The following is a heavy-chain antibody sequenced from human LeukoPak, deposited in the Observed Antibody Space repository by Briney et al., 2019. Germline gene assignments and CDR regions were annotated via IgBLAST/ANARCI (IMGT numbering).Heavy chain of an antibody. Sequence: SQTLSLTCAISGDSVSSNSAAWNWIRQSPSRGLEWLGRTYYRSKWYNDYAVSVKSRLTINPDTSKNQFSLQLNSVTPEDTAVYYCARAPYCSSTSCYFSFSAGPLDNWFDPWGQGTLVTVSP. CDR3: ARAPYCSSTSCYFSFSAGPLDNWFDP. CDR1: GDSVSSNSAA. CDR2: TYYRSKWYN. J-gene: IGHJ5*02. V-gene: IGHV6-1*01. D-gene: IGHD2-2*01.